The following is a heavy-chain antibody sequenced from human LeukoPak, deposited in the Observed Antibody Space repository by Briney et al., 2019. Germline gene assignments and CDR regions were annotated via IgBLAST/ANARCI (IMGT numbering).Heavy chain of an antibody. CDR1: GFTFADYG. J-gene: IGHJ5*02. D-gene: IGHD2-15*01. Sequence: GRSLRLSRTASGFTFADYGMSWVRQAPGKGLEWVGFIRSKTYGGTTEYAASVKGRFTISRDDSKSIGYLQMNSLKTEDTAVYYCTRGGDIVLVVAAGWFDPWGQGTLVTVSS. CDR2: IRSKTYGGTT. V-gene: IGHV3-49*04. CDR3: TRGGDIVLVVAAGWFDP.